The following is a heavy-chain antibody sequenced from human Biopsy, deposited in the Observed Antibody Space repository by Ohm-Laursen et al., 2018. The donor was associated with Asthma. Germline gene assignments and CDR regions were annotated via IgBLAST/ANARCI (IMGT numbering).Heavy chain of an antibody. V-gene: IGHV1-69*13. CDR1: GGTFNTYV. Sequence: SVKVSCKSLGGTFNTYVIGWVRQAPGQGLEWMGGINSVFGTTTYPQKFQDRVTITADDSTGTVYMELSTLRSEDTAVYYCARKAGSCISRTCYSLDFWGQGTLVTVSS. D-gene: IGHD2-2*01. CDR2: INSVFGTT. CDR3: ARKAGSCISRTCYSLDF. J-gene: IGHJ4*02.